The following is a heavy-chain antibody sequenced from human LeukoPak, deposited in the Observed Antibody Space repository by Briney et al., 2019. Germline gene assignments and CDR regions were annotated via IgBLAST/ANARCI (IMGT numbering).Heavy chain of an antibody. V-gene: IGHV3-23*01. D-gene: IGHD6-13*01. J-gene: IGHJ4*02. Sequence: GGSLRLSCAASGFTFSSYAMSWVRQAAGKGLEWVSAISGSGGSTYYADSVKGRFTIDRDNSKNTLYLQMNSLRAEDTALYYCAKRGLWYEDYWGQGTLVTVSS. CDR3: AKRGLWYEDY. CDR1: GFTFSSYA. CDR2: ISGSGGST.